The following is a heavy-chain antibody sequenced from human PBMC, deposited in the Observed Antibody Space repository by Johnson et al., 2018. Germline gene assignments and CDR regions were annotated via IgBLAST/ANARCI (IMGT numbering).Heavy chain of an antibody. CDR2: VVYDGSHK. D-gene: IGHD6-19*01. J-gene: IGHJ4*02. Sequence: VQLVQSGGGVVQPGRSLRLSCAASGFTFSNYGMHWVRQAPGKGLEWVAVVVYDGSHKYYPDSVKGRFTISRDNSKNTLYLQMNSLTAEDRAVYYCAKGRWLVETAPFDYWGQGTLVTVSS. V-gene: IGHV3-30*18. CDR3: AKGRWLVETAPFDY. CDR1: GFTFSNYG.